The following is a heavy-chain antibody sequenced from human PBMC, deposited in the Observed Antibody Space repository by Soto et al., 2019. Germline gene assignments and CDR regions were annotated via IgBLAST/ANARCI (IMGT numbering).Heavy chain of an antibody. CDR2: ISSSCSTI. D-gene: IGHD2-2*01. J-gene: IGHJ4*02. CDR1: GFTFSSYS. Sequence: EVQLVESGGGLVQPGGSLRLSCAASGFTFSSYSMNWVRQAPGKGLEWVSYISSSCSTIYYADSVKGRFTISRDNAKNSLYLQMNSLRAEDTAVYYCARAPSGPGVPAAKGFDYWGQGTLVTVSS. CDR3: ARAPSGPGVPAAKGFDY. V-gene: IGHV3-48*01.